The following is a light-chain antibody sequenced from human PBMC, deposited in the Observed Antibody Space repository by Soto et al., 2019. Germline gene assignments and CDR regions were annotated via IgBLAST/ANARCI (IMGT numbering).Light chain of an antibody. CDR3: QHFDSSPT. CDR1: QTVSRSY. Sequence: EIVLTQSPGTLSLSPGESATLSCRASQTVSRSYFVWYQQKPGQAPRLLIYGASARAPGIPDRFSGTGSGTESTLTSSRLEPEDFAVYFCQHFDSSPTCGGGTKVEIK. V-gene: IGKV3-20*01. J-gene: IGKJ4*02. CDR2: GAS.